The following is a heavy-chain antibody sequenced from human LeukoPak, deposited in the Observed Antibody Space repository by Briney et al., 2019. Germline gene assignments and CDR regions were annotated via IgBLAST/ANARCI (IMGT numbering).Heavy chain of an antibody. CDR3: AKSTTVEPNYFDY. CDR2: ISRSGSTI. V-gene: IGHV3-48*03. J-gene: IGHJ4*02. Sequence: GGSLRLSCAASGFTFSSYELNWVRQAPGKGLEWVSYISRSGSTINYADSVKGRFTISRDNSKNTLYLQMNSLRAEDTAVYYCAKSTTVEPNYFDYWGQGTLVTVSS. CDR1: GFTFSSYE. D-gene: IGHD4-23*01.